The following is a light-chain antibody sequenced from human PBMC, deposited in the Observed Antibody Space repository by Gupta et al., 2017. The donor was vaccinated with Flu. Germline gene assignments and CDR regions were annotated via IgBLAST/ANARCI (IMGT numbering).Light chain of an antibody. Sequence: ITISCTGTRGDIGDDKYVSWYQHDTAKATRLIIYEVKSRSARVSTRFSGSKAGNTASLTXSXLQEEDXADYFCSSDATTNNLVFGSGTTVTV. CDR1: RGDIGDDKY. CDR3: SSDATTNNLV. J-gene: IGLJ1*01. V-gene: IGLV2-14*01. CDR2: EVK.